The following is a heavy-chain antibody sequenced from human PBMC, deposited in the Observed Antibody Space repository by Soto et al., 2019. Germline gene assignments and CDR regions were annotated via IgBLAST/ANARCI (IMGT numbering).Heavy chain of an antibody. J-gene: IGHJ4*02. CDR3: ARDALASYYDYVWGSYRGEVDHFDY. CDR2: IKQDGSEK. V-gene: IGHV3-7*05. Sequence: GGSLRLSCAASGFTFSSYWMNWVRQAPGKGLEWVANIKQDGSEKYYVDSVKGRFTISRDNAKNSLYLQMNSLRAEDTAVYYCARDALASYYDYVWGSYRGEVDHFDYWGQGTLVTVSS. D-gene: IGHD3-16*02. CDR1: GFTFSSYW.